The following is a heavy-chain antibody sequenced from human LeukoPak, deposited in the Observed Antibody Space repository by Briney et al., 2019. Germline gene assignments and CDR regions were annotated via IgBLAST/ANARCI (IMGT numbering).Heavy chain of an antibody. CDR1: GFTFTNAW. D-gene: IGHD3-22*01. CDR2: IKSASDGGTT. Sequence: GGSLRLSCTASGFTFTNAWMTWVRQAPGKGLVWVGRIKSASDGGTTDYAAPVKGRFTISRDDSKNTLYLQMDSLNSEDSAVYYWTTEYYYDSSGSLFYFDYWGQGSLVTVSS. J-gene: IGHJ4*02. V-gene: IGHV3-15*01. CDR3: TTEYYYDSSGSLFYFDY.